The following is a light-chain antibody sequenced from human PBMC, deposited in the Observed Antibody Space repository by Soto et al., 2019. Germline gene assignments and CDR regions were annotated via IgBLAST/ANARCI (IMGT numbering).Light chain of an antibody. CDR1: QSLVHSDGIAY. CDR2: EVS. Sequence: DVVMTQSPLSLPVTLGQPASISCRSNQSLVHSDGIAYFSWFQQRPGQPPQLLIYEVSNRFSGVPDRFSGSGSGTDFTLKISRVEAEDVGVYYCMQGTHWPWTFGQGTKVDIK. CDR3: MQGTHWPWT. J-gene: IGKJ1*01. V-gene: IGKV2-30*02.